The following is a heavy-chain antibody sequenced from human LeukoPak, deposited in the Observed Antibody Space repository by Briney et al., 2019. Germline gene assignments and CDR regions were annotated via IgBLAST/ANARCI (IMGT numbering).Heavy chain of an antibody. CDR1: GGSMTNYY. Sequence: SETLSLACTVSGGSMTNYYRSWIRQTPRKGLEWMGYIFYTGNTDYNPSLKSRLTISVDTSKNQFSLNLRSVTTADTGVYFCARGLVVGAGRFDPWGQGTLAIVSS. CDR2: IFYTGNT. V-gene: IGHV4-59*01. J-gene: IGHJ5*02. D-gene: IGHD3-22*01. CDR3: ARGLVVGAGRFDP.